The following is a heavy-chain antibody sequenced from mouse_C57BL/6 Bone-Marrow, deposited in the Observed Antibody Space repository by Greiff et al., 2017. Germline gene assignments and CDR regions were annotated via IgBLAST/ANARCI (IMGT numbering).Heavy chain of an antibody. V-gene: IGHV1-4*01. CDR2: INPSSGYT. J-gene: IGHJ2*01. Sequence: VQLQESGAELARPGASVKMSCKASGYTFTSYTMHWVKQRPGQGLEWIGYINPSSGYTKYNQKFKDKATLTADKSSSTAYMQLSSLTSEDSAVYYCARDDYDADGFDYWGQGTTLTVSS. CDR1: GYTFTSYT. D-gene: IGHD2-4*01. CDR3: ARDDYDADGFDY.